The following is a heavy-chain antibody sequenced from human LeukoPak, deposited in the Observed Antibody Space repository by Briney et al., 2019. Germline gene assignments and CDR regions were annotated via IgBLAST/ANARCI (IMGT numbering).Heavy chain of an antibody. V-gene: IGHV4-34*01. D-gene: IGHD6-13*01. CDR1: GGSFSGYY. CDR2: INHSGST. J-gene: IGHJ4*02. Sequence: PSETLSLTCAVYGGSFSGYYWSWIRQPPGKGLEWIGEINHSGSTNYNPSLKSRVTISVDTSKNQFSLKLSSVTAADTAVYYCARAPTRASSSRSFDYRGQGTLVTVSS. CDR3: ARAPTRASSSRSFDY.